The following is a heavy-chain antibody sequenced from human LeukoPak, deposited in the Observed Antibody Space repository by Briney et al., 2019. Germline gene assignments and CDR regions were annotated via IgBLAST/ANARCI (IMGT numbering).Heavy chain of an antibody. V-gene: IGHV1-24*01. D-gene: IGHD2/OR15-2a*01. J-gene: IGHJ6*02. CDR3: ATAPWRKIAFYLYGMDV. CDR1: GYTLTELS. CDR2: FDPEDGET. Sequence: GASVKVSCKVSGYTLTELSMHWVRQAPGKGLEWMGSFDPEDGETIYAQKFQGRVTMTEDTSTDTAYMDLSGLRSEDTAVYYCATAPWRKIAFYLYGMDVWGQGTTVTVSS.